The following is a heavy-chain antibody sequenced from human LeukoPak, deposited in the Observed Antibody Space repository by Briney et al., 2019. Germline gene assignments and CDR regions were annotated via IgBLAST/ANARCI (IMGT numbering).Heavy chain of an antibody. CDR2: IFHSGSRGST. D-gene: IGHD1-7*01. V-gene: IGHV4-59*08. CDR3: ARHIPTTGTVFDL. J-gene: IGHJ3*01. Sequence: SETLSLTCSVSGDSITNFFWSWIRQTPGRELEWIGFIFHSGSRGSTYYSPSLQSRVTMSVETSRNQFSLKLSSVTAADTAVYYCARHIPTTGTVFDLWGQGTMVIVSS. CDR1: GDSITNFF.